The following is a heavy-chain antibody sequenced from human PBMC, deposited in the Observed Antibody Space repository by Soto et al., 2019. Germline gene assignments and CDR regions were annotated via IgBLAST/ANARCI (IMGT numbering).Heavy chain of an antibody. J-gene: IGHJ5*02. CDR1: GYTYSSYA. D-gene: IGHD3-22*01. Sequence: ASVKGSCKASGYTYSSYAMHWVRKDTGQRLEWMGWINAGNGNTKYSQKFQGRVTITRDTSASTAYMELSSLRSEDTAVYYCARDTLYDSSGYYYVGYNWFDPWGQGTLVTVSS. V-gene: IGHV1-3*01. CDR3: ARDTLYDSSGYYYVGYNWFDP. CDR2: INAGNGNT.